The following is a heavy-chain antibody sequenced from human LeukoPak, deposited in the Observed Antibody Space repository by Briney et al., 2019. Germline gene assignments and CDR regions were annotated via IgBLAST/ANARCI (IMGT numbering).Heavy chain of an antibody. CDR3: ANGGSIAVATPLDY. J-gene: IGHJ4*02. V-gene: IGHV3-23*01. CDR2: ITGRGGST. Sequence: PGGSLRLSCAASGFTFSSYAMSWVRQAPGKGLERVSGITGRGGSTYYADSVKGRFTISRDNSKNTLYLQMNSLRAEDTAVYYCANGGSIAVATPLDYWGQGTLVTVSS. D-gene: IGHD6-19*01. CDR1: GFTFSSYA.